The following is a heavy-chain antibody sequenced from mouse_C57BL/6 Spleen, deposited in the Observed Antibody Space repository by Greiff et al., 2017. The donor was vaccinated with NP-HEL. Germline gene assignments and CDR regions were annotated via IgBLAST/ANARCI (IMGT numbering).Heavy chain of an antibody. Sequence: DVHLVESGGGLVKPGGSLKLSCAASGFTFSDYGMHWVRQAPEKGLEWVAYISSCSSTIYYADTVKGRFTISRDNAKNTLFLQMTSLRSEDTAMYYCARMYDYDNYYAMDYWGQGTSVTVSS. J-gene: IGHJ4*01. CDR1: GFTFSDYG. CDR3: ARMYDYDNYYAMDY. D-gene: IGHD2-4*01. CDR2: ISSCSSTI. V-gene: IGHV5-17*01.